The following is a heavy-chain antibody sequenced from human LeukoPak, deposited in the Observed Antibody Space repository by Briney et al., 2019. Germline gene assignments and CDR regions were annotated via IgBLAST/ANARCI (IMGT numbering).Heavy chain of an antibody. CDR2: ISWNSGSI. J-gene: IGHJ4*02. D-gene: IGHD6-6*01. CDR3: ARVTARYYFDY. CDR1: GFTFDDYA. Sequence: GRSLRLSCAASGFTFDDYAMHWVRQAPGKGLEWVSGISWNSGSIGYADSVKGRFTISRDNAKNSLYLQMNSLRAEDTAVYYCARVTARYYFDYWGQGTLVTVSS. V-gene: IGHV3-9*01.